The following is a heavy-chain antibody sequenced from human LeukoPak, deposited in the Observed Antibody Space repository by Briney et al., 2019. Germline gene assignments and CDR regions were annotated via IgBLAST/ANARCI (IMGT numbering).Heavy chain of an antibody. J-gene: IGHJ4*02. CDR1: GGSFRGYY. V-gene: IGHV4-34*01. CDR3: ARGYCSSSSCYARFLDY. D-gene: IGHD2-2*01. Sequence: PSETLSLTCAVYGGSFRGYYWSWIRQPPGKGLEWIGEINHRGSTNYNPSLKSRVTISVDTSKNQFSLKLSSVTAADTAVYFCARGYCSSSSCYARFLDYWGQGTLVTVSS. CDR2: INHRGST.